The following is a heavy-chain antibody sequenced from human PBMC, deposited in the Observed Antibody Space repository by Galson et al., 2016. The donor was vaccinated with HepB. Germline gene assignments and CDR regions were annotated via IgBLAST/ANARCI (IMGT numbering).Heavy chain of an antibody. V-gene: IGHV3-33*01. J-gene: IGHJ4*02. CDR1: RFTFSQHG. Sequence: SLRLSCAGSRFTFSQHGMHWLRQAPGKGLEWVAVIWRDGNNKYYADSVKGRFTMSRDNYKNMAYLQMNNLRPDDTGLYYCARDLGDGSHFTFDLWGQGTLVTGSS. CDR2: IWRDGNNK. CDR3: ARDLGDGSHFTFDL. D-gene: IGHD3-22*01.